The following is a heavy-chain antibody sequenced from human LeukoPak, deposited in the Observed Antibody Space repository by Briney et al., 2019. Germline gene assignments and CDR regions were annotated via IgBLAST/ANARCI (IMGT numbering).Heavy chain of an antibody. D-gene: IGHD1/OR15-1a*01. V-gene: IGHV3-66*01. CDR2: IYSGGST. CDR3: AVLHTLNNVDY. Sequence: GGSLRLSCAASGFTVSSNYMSWVRQAPGKGLEWVSVIYSGGSTYYADSVKSRFTISRDNSKNTLYLQMNSLRAEDTAVYYCAVLHTLNNVDYWGQGTLVTVSS. CDR1: GFTVSSNY. J-gene: IGHJ4*02.